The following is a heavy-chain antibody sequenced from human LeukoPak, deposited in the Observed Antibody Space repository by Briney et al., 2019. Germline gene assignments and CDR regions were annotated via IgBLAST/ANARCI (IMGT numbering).Heavy chain of an antibody. V-gene: IGHV1-69*05. Sequence: ASVKVSCKASGGTFSSYAISWVRQAPGQGLEWMGGIIPIFGTANYAQKFQGRVTITTDESTSTAYMELSSLRSEDTAVYYCARGVIVVPAAQPHYYYYYMDVWGKGTTVTVSS. CDR2: IIPIFGTA. CDR1: GGTFSSYA. CDR3: ARGVIVVPAAQPHYYYYYMDV. D-gene: IGHD2-2*01. J-gene: IGHJ6*03.